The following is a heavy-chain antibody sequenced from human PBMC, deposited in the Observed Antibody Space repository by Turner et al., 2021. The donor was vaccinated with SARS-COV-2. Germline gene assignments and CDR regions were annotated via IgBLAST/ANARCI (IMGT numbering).Heavy chain of an antibody. CDR1: GFTFSTYE. CDR3: ARDYRWQLRGGAFDY. Sequence: EVQLVESGGGLVQPGGSLRLSCAASGFTFSTYELNWVRQAPGKGLEWFSFISASGSPIYYADSVKGRFTISRDNAKNSLYLQMNSLRADDTALYYCARDYRWQLRGGAFDYWGQGTLVTVS. V-gene: IGHV3-48*03. J-gene: IGHJ4*02. D-gene: IGHD2-8*02. CDR2: ISASGSPI.